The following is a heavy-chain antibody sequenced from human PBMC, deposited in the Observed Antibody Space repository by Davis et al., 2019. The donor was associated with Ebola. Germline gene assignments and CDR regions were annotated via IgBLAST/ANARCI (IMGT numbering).Heavy chain of an antibody. V-gene: IGHV5-51*01. Sequence: PGGSLRLSCKDSGNSFSTHWIGWVRQMPGKGLEWMGVIYTGDSDTRYSPSFRGQVTISADKSISTAYLQWSSLKASDTARYYCATLRRTITGMDDGFDIWGQGTMVTVSS. CDR2: IYTGDSDT. CDR1: GNSFSTHW. D-gene: IGHD1-20*01. J-gene: IGHJ3*02. CDR3: ATLRRTITGMDDGFDI.